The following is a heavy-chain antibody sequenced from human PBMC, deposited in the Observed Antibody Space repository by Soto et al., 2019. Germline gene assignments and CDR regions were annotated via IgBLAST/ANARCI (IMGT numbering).Heavy chain of an antibody. CDR2: GSYSGTT. CDR1: GVSVSSGSFY. J-gene: IGHJ4*02. CDR3: ARGGPVTQSHY. Sequence: SETLSLTCTVSGVSVSSGSFYWAWIRQPPGKGLEWIGFGSYSGTTNYKPSLKSRVTISVDTSRSQISLKVSSLTAADTAVYYCARGGPVTQSHYSGPGTLVTVST. D-gene: IGHD4-17*01. V-gene: IGHV4-61*01.